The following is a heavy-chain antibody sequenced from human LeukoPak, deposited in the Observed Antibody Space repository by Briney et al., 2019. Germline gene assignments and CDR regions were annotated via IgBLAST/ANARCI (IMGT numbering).Heavy chain of an antibody. CDR3: AQRKNRPYYDFWSGYGY. V-gene: IGHV3-23*01. CDR2: ISGSGGST. Sequence: PGGSLRLSCAASGFTFSSYAMSWVRQAPGKGLEWVSAISGSGGSTYYADSVKGRFTISRDNSKNTLYLQMNSLRAEDTAVYYCAQRKNRPYYDFWSGYGYWGQGTLVTVSS. CDR1: GFTFSSYA. D-gene: IGHD3-3*01. J-gene: IGHJ4*02.